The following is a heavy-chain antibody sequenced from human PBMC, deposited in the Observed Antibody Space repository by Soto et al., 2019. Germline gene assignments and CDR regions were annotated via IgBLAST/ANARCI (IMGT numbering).Heavy chain of an antibody. CDR2: VHPYEGTT. J-gene: IGHJ4*02. CDR3: AREYYSSTTWIDY. V-gene: IGHV1-18*04. D-gene: IGHD1-26*01. Sequence: ASVKVSSKTSGFTFTSYPFSWVRQAPGQGLEWLAWVHPYEGTTKVAHQFRDRITLTTDASAATVFVELTRLTSDDTAVYFCAREYYSSTTWIDYWGQGTLVTVSS. CDR1: GFTFTSYP.